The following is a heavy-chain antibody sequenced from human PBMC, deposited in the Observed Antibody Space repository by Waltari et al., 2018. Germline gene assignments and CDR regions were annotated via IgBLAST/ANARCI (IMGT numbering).Heavy chain of an antibody. V-gene: IGHV1-69*04. CDR3: AREGGAGELPYFDY. CDR2: IIPILGIA. CDR1: GGTFSSYA. D-gene: IGHD1-26*01. Sequence: QVQLVQSGAEVKKPGSSVTVSCKASGGTFSSYAISWVRQAPGQGLEWMGGIIPILGIANYAKKFKGRVTITADESTSTAYMELSSRGSEDTAVYYWAREGGAGELPYFDYWGQGTLVTVSS. J-gene: IGHJ4*02.